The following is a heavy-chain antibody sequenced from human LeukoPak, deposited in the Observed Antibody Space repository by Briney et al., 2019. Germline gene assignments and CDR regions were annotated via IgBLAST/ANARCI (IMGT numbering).Heavy chain of an antibody. CDR3: ARALVEPYYMDV. D-gene: IGHD3-16*01. CDR2: ISSSSSYI. Sequence: GGSLRLSCAASGFTLSSYSMNWVRQAPGKGLEWVSSISSSSSYIYYADSVKGRFTISRDNAKNSLYLQMNSLRAEDTAVYYCARALVEPYYMDVWGKGTTVTVSS. J-gene: IGHJ6*03. CDR1: GFTLSSYS. V-gene: IGHV3-21*01.